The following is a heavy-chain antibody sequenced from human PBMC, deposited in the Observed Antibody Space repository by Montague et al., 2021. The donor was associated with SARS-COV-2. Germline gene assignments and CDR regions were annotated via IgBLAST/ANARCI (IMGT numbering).Heavy chain of an antibody. J-gene: IGHJ4*02. D-gene: IGHD6-19*01. V-gene: IGHV4-59*08. Sequence: SETLSLTCAVYGGSFSEYYWTWIRQPPGKGLEWIGYIYYSGSTNYNPSLKSRVTISVDTSKNQFSLKLSSVTAADTAVYYCARGNRIAVAGNDFDYWGQGTLVTVSS. CDR2: IYYSGST. CDR3: ARGNRIAVAGNDFDY. CDR1: GGSFSEYY.